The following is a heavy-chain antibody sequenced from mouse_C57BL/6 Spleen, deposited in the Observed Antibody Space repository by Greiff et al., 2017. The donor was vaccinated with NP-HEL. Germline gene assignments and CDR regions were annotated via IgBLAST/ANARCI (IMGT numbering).Heavy chain of an antibody. J-gene: IGHJ4*01. Sequence: EVQLQQSGPVLVKPGASVKMSCKASGYTFTDYYMNWVKQSHGKSLEWIGVINPYNGGTSYNQKFKGKATLTVDKSSSTAYMELNSLTSEDSAVYYCARDHSNYAMDYWGQGTSVTVSS. V-gene: IGHV1-19*01. CDR1: GYTFTDYY. CDR2: INPYNGGT. CDR3: ARDHSNYAMDY. D-gene: IGHD2-5*01.